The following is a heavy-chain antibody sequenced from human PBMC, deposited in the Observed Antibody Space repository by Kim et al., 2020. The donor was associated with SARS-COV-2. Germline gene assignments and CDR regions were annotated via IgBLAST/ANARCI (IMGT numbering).Heavy chain of an antibody. Sequence: GSTNYTPSLKSRVTISVDTSKNQFSLKLSSVTAADTAVYYCARDGDGYNLWGQGTLVTVSS. D-gene: IGHD2-21*01. CDR2: GST. V-gene: IGHV4-59*01. CDR3: ARDGDGYNL. J-gene: IGHJ4*02.